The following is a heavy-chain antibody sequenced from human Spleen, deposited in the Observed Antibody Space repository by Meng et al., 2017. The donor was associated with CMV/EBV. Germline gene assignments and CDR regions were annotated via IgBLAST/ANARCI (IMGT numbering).Heavy chain of an antibody. CDR1: GFTFDDYT. CDR2: ISWNGGST. J-gene: IGHJ3*02. CDR3: ARERLYQPLWGDALDM. D-gene: IGHD2-2*01. Sequence: GESLKISCEVSGFTFDDYTMHWVRQAPGKGLEWVSLISWNGGSTNYADSVRGRFTISRDNAKNSLYLQMNKMRAGDTAVYYCARERLYQPLWGDALDMWGLGTMVTVSS. V-gene: IGHV3-43*01.